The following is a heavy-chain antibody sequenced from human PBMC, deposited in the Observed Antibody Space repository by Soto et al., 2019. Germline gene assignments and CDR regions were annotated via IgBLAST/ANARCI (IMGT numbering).Heavy chain of an antibody. D-gene: IGHD4-4*01. CDR2: FDPEDGET. Sequence: ASVKVSCRVSGYTLTELSMHWVRQAPGKGLEWMGGFDPEDGETIYAQKFQGRVTMTEDTSTDTAYMELSSLRSEDTAVYYCATADGDTVTTPVYWGQGTLVTVSS. V-gene: IGHV1-24*01. J-gene: IGHJ4*02. CDR1: GYTLTELS. CDR3: ATADGDTVTTPVY.